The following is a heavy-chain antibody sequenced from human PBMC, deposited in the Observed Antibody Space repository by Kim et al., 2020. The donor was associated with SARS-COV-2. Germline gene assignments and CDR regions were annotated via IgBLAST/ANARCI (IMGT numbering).Heavy chain of an antibody. CDR1: GFTFSSYS. D-gene: IGHD3-22*01. Sequence: GGSLRLSCAASGFTFSSYSMNWVRQAPGKGLEWVSSISSSSSYIYYADSVKGRFTISRDNAKNSLYLQMNSLRAEDTAVYYCARENDSSGYYYVGYYYYGMDVWGQGTTVTVSS. CDR2: ISSSSSYI. CDR3: ARENDSSGYYYVGYYYYGMDV. V-gene: IGHV3-21*01. J-gene: IGHJ6*02.